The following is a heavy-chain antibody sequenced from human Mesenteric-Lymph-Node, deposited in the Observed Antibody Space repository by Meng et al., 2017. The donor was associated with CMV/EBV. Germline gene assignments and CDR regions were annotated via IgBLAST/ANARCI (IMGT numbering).Heavy chain of an antibody. CDR2: IYSDERT. Sequence: GESLKISCTGSGFTFGDFGMSWVRQASGKGLEWVSVIYSDERTNYADSVKGRFTISRDTSKDTLYLHMNNLRVEDTAVYYCGRDPRLRYYGTDVWGRGTTVTVSS. CDR1: GFTFGDFG. V-gene: IGHV3-66*02. J-gene: IGHJ6*02. D-gene: IGHD2-21*02. CDR3: GRDPRLRYYGTDV.